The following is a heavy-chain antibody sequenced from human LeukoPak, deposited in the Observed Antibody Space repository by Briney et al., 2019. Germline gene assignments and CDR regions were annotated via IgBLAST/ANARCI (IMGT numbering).Heavy chain of an antibody. V-gene: IGHV3-21*01. CDR2: ISSSSSYI. CDR3: ARIDLLAGTDY. Sequence: GGSLRLSCEASGFTFSSYSMNWVRQAPGKGLEWVSSISSSSSYIYYADSVTGRFTISRDNAKNSLYLQMNSLSDEDTAGYCCARIDLLAGTDYGGRGTRLTVP. J-gene: IGHJ4*02. CDR1: GFTFSSYS. D-gene: IGHD6-19*01.